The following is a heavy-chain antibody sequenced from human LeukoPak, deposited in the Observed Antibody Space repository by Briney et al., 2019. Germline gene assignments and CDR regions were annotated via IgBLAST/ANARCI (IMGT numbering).Heavy chain of an antibody. J-gene: IGHJ5*02. V-gene: IGHV4-61*01. D-gene: IGHD4-17*01. CDR3: ARRVSGDYGHWFDP. CDR1: GGSASSGNYY. CDR2: NSYSGSA. Sequence: SETLSLTCTVSGGSASSGNYYWTWIRQPPGKGLEWIGYNSYSGSANYNPSLKSRVTILLDTSKNQFSLKLSSVTAADAAIYSCARRVSGDYGHWFDPWGQGTLVTVSS.